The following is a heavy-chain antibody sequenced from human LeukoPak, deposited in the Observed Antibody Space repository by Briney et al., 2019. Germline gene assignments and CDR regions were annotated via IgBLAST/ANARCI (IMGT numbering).Heavy chain of an antibody. Sequence: GESLKISCKGSGYSFTSYWIGWVRQMPGKGLEWMGIIYPGDSDTRCSPSFQGQVTISADKSISTAYLQWSSLKASDTAMYYCARPGPYCGGDCYSGAGAFDIWGQGTMVTVSS. CDR2: IYPGDSDT. D-gene: IGHD2-21*02. J-gene: IGHJ3*02. CDR3: ARPGPYCGGDCYSGAGAFDI. V-gene: IGHV5-51*01. CDR1: GYSFTSYW.